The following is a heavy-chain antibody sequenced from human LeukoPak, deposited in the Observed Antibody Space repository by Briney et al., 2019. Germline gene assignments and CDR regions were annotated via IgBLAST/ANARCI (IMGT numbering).Heavy chain of an antibody. V-gene: IGHV1-18*01. Sequence: ASVKVSCKASGYTFTSYGISWVRQAPGQGLEWMGWMSAYNGNTNYAQKLQGRVTMTTDTSTSTAYMELRSLRSDDTAVYYCARGGSAYYDILKVVAAIGDYWGQGTLVTVSS. D-gene: IGHD3-9*01. CDR1: GYTFTSYG. CDR3: ARGGSAYYDILKVVAAIGDY. CDR2: MSAYNGNT. J-gene: IGHJ4*02.